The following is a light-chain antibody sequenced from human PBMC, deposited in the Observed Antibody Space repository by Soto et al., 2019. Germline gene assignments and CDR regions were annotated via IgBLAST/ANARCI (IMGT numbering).Light chain of an antibody. Sequence: QSVLTQSPSASGTPGQRVTISCSGSSSNIGSNYVYWYQQLPGTAPKLLVYSNDQRPSGVPDRFSGAKSDTSASLAISGLRSEDEADYYSAAWDDSLSGRVFGGGTKLTVL. CDR2: SND. CDR3: AAWDDSLSGRV. V-gene: IGLV1-47*01. J-gene: IGLJ3*02. CDR1: SSNIGSNY.